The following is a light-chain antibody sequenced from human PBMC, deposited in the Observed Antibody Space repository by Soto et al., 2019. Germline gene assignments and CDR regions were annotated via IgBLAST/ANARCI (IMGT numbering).Light chain of an antibody. J-gene: IGKJ1*01. CDR3: QQYGSSPQT. CDR2: DAS. Sequence: EIVLTQSPATLSLSPGERATLSCWASQSVSSSYLAWYQQKPGLATRLLIYDASSRDTGIPDRVIGRGSGTDVTLTISRLETEDFAVYYCQQYGSSPQTFGQGTKVDIK. CDR1: QSVSSSY. V-gene: IGKV3D-20*01.